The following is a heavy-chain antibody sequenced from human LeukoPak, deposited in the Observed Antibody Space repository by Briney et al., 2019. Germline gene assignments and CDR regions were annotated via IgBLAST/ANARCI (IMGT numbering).Heavy chain of an antibody. CDR3: ARQQYSSYWS. D-gene: IGHD6-6*01. Sequence: GGSLRLSCAASGFTFSESAMHWVRQAPGKGLEWVSLISADGTRKHYGDSVKGRFTISKDNAKNSLYLQMNSLRADDTAVYYCARQQYSSYWSWGQGTLVTVSS. CDR1: GFTFSESA. V-gene: IGHV3-43*02. CDR2: ISADGTRK. J-gene: IGHJ4*02.